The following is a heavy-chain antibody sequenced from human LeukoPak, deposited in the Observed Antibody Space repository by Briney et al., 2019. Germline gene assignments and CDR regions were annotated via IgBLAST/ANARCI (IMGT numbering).Heavy chain of an antibody. V-gene: IGHV4-59*01. CDR3: ARDRAAGTLDF. J-gene: IGHJ4*02. Sequence: SETLSLTCTVSSGSITGYYWAWIRQPPGKGLEWTGYIQYSGTTEYNPSLASRASISVDTAKDQFSLNLRSVTAADTAVYYCARDRAAGTLDFWGQGTLVTVSS. CDR2: IQYSGTT. CDR1: SGSITGYY. D-gene: IGHD6-13*01.